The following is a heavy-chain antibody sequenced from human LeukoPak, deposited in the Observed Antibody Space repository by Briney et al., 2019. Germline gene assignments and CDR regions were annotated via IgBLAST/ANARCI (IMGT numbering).Heavy chain of an antibody. CDR3: AQDYYDSSGYLDY. D-gene: IGHD3-22*01. J-gene: IGHJ4*02. CDR1: GDSFTMYT. CDR2: IIPIFGTA. V-gene: IGHV1-69*05. Sequence: GASVKVSCKASGDSFTMYTFHWVRQAPGQGLQWMGRIIPIFGTANYAQKFQGRVTITTDESTSTAYMELSSLRSEDTAVYYCAQDYYDSSGYLDYWGQGTLVTVSS.